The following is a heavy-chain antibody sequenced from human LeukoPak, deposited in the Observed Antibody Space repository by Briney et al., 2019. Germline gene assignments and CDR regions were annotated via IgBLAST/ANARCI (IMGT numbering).Heavy chain of an antibody. V-gene: IGHV4-4*07. CDR3: ASLSNGAAFDV. Sequence: SESLSLTCTVSGAHISNYYWTWVRQSAAQGLEWIGRLHARESTIYNPSLKSRLTMSIDTSKDQLSLTLTSVTAADSAVYYCASLSNGAAFDVWGQGTVVTVSS. D-gene: IGHD3-22*01. CDR2: LHAREST. CDR1: GAHISNYY. J-gene: IGHJ3*01.